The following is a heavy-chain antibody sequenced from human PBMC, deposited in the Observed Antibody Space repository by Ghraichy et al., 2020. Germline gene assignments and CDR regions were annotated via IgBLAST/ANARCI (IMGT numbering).Heavy chain of an antibody. Sequence: SETLSLTCTVSSYSISTFYWSWLRQPPGKGLEWIGYVSYSGSTNYNPSLRSRLTISIDTSKSQFPLKLKSMTAADTAVYYCARYSGVWYAVDYWGQGALVTVSS. D-gene: IGHD6-19*01. CDR1: SYSISTFY. CDR3: ARYSGVWYAVDY. V-gene: IGHV4-59*08. CDR2: VSYSGST. J-gene: IGHJ4*02.